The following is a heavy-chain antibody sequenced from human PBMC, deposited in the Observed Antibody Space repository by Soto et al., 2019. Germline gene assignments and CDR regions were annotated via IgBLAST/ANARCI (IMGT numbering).Heavy chain of an antibody. V-gene: IGHV5-10-1*01. J-gene: IGHJ6*02. D-gene: IGHD2-21*02. CDR3: ASHNFFCGGYCKSRGMDV. CDR1: GDMFNNYL. Sequence: GGSLQISFQGSGDMFNNYLIDWVRQWPVGGLEWMGRIDPSDSYTKYNPSFQGLVTISADKSTSTAFLQWSSLRASDTAVYYCASHNFFCGGYCKSRGMDVCGQRTTLTVSS. CDR2: IDPSDSYT.